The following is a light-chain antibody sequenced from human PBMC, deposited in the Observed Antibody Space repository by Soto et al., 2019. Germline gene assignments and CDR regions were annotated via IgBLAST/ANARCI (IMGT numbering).Light chain of an antibody. CDR3: CSSAGGGTYV. J-gene: IGLJ1*01. CDR1: SSDVGSYDL. CDR2: EVT. Sequence: QSALTQPASVSVSPGQSIAISCTGTSSDVGSYDLVSWYQQHPGKAPKLMIYEVTKRPSGVSSRFSGSKSGNTASLTISGLQAEDDADYYCCSSAGGGTYVFGTGTKVTVL. V-gene: IGLV2-23*02.